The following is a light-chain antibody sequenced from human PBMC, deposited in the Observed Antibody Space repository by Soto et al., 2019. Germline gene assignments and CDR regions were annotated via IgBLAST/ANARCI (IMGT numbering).Light chain of an antibody. V-gene: IGKV1-39*01. Sequence: DIQMTQSPSSLSASVGDRVTITCRASQSISSYLNWYQQQPGKATKLLIYAASSLQSGVPSRFSGSGSGTDFTLTISSLLPEDFATYYCQQSYSTPRITFGQGTRLEIK. CDR3: QQSYSTPRIT. CDR1: QSISSY. J-gene: IGKJ5*01. CDR2: AAS.